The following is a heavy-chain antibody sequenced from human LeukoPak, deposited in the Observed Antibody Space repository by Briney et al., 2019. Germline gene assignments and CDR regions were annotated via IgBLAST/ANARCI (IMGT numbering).Heavy chain of an antibody. D-gene: IGHD3-9*01. J-gene: IGHJ4*02. Sequence: ASVKVSCKASGYTFTGYYMHWVRQAPGQGLEWMGWINPNSGGTNYAQKCQGRVTMTRDTSISTAYMGLSKLRSDDTAVYYCARGGATYYDILTGYYTLDYWGQGTLVTVSS. V-gene: IGHV1-2*02. CDR1: GYTFTGYY. CDR3: ARGGATYYDILTGYYTLDY. CDR2: INPNSGGT.